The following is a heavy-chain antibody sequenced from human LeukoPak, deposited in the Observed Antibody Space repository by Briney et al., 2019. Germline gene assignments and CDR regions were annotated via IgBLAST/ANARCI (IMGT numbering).Heavy chain of an antibody. J-gene: IGHJ4*02. CDR3: AGSLYYYDSSGYYYADY. Sequence: PGGSLRLSCAASGFTFSSYSMNWVRQAPGKGLEWVSSISSSSSYIYYADSVKGRFTISRGNAKNSLYLQMNSLRAEDTAVYYCAGSLYYYDSSGYYYADYWGQGTLVTVSS. CDR1: GFTFSSYS. V-gene: IGHV3-21*01. D-gene: IGHD3-22*01. CDR2: ISSSSSYI.